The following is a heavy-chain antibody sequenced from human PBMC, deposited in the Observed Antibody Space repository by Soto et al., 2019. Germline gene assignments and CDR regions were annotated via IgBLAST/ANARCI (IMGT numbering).Heavy chain of an antibody. J-gene: IGHJ6*02. Sequence: TSETLSLTCAVYGGSFSGYYWSWIRQPPGKGLEWIGYIYYSGSTNYNPSLKSRVTISVDTSKNQFSLKLSSVTAADTAVYYCARDAIKGGYDWYYYYGMDVWGQGTTVTVS. V-gene: IGHV4-59*01. D-gene: IGHD5-12*01. CDR3: ARDAIKGGYDWYYYYGMDV. CDR2: IYYSGST. CDR1: GGSFSGYY.